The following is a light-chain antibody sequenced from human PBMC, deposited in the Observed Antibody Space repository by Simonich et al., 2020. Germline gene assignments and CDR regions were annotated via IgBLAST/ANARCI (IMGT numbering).Light chain of an antibody. V-gene: IGKV3D-20*01. CDR3: QQYGSSPYT. CDR1: QSVSSSY. J-gene: IGKJ2*01. Sequence: EIVLTQSPGTLSLSPGERATLSCRASQSVSSSYLAWYQQKPGLAPRLLIYDASSRATGIPGRFSGSGSGTDFTLTISRLEPEDFAVYYCQQYGSSPYTFGQGTKLEIK. CDR2: DAS.